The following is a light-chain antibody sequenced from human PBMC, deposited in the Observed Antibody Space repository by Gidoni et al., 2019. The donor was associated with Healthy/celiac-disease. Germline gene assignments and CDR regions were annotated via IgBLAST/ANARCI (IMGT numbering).Light chain of an antibody. CDR3: QQYYRTPLT. J-gene: IGKJ4*01. CDR2: WAS. V-gene: IGKV4-1*01. CDR1: QSLLYRSNNNNY. Sequence: DIVMTQSPDSLSVSLGERATINCKSSQSLLYRSNNNNYLAWYQQKPGQPPKLLMYWASTRESGVPDRFSGSGSGTDFTLTISRLQAEDVAVYYCQQYYRTPLTFGGGTKVEIK.